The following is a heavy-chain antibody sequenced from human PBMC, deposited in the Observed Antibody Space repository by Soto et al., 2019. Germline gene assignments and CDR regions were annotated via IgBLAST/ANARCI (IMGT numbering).Heavy chain of an antibody. CDR3: AHRGYMYGNWDHGYFDY. V-gene: IGHV2-5*02. CDR1: GFSLTTSGVG. Sequence: QITLKESGPTRVKPTQTLALTCTFSGFSLTTSGVGVGWTRKTPGKALEWLAVIYWDDDKRYNPSLKIRLTITKDTSENQVVLIMADMDPVDTATYFCAHRGYMYGNWDHGYFDYWGQGTLVTVSS. D-gene: IGHD5-18*01. CDR2: IYWDDDK. J-gene: IGHJ4*02.